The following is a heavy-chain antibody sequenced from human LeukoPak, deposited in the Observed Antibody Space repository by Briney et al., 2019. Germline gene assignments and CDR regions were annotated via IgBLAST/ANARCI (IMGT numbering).Heavy chain of an antibody. CDR2: ISYSGST. CDR3: ARVGTDYYDLDP. J-gene: IGHJ5*02. CDR1: GGSISSGDYY. D-gene: IGHD3-22*01. V-gene: IGHV4-30-4*08. Sequence: SETLSLTCTVSGGSISSGDYYWSWIRQPPGKGLVWIGYISYSGSTYYNPPLKSRVTISADTSKNQFSLKLSSVTAADTAVYYCARVGTDYYDLDPWGQGTLVTVSS.